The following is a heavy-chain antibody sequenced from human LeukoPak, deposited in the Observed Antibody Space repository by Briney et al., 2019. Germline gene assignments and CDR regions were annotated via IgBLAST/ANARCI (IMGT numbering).Heavy chain of an antibody. Sequence: PGGSLRLSCAASGFTFSSYAISWVRQAPGQGLEWVSAISGPAGSWDYADSVKGRFTISRDNYKNTLFLQMNSLGAEDTAIYYSAKKVGLMSAPLYYFDVWGQGTLVTVSS. D-gene: IGHD6-6*01. J-gene: IGHJ4*02. CDR1: GFTFSSYA. CDR3: AKKVGLMSAPLYYFDV. CDR2: ISGPAGSW. V-gene: IGHV3-23*01.